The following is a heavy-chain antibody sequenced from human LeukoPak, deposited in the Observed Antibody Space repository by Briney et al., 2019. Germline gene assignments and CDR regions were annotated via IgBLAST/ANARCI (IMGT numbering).Heavy chain of an antibody. D-gene: IGHD1-14*01. V-gene: IGHV4-4*07. J-gene: IGHJ6*02. Sequence: SETLSLTCTVSGGSFSNYYWSWIRQPAGKGLEWIGRIYTSGSTNYNPSVKSRVTMSVDTSNNQFSLKLTSVTAADTAVYYCARQPPQYYGMDVWGPGTTVTVSS. CDR1: GGSFSNYY. CDR2: IYTSGST. CDR3: ARQPPQYYGMDV.